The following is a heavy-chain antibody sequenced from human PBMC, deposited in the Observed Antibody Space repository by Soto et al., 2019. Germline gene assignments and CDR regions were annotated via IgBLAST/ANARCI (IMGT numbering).Heavy chain of an antibody. CDR2: IYYSGTT. D-gene: IGHD5-18*01. CDR3: ARERYTFGAFDN. CDR1: GGSISSYY. J-gene: IGHJ4*02. Sequence: PSETLSLTCTVSGGSISSYYWSWIRQPPGKGLEWIGYIYYSGTTNYNSSLKSRVTISIDTSKNQFSLKFNSVTAADTAVYYCARERYTFGAFDNWGEGELVTVSS. V-gene: IGHV4-59*01.